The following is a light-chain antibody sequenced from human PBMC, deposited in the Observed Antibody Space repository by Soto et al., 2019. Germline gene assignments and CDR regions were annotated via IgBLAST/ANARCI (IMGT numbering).Light chain of an antibody. CDR1: QSIRSTY. CDR2: GAS. V-gene: IGKV3-20*01. CDR3: QQYGSSAWT. J-gene: IGKJ1*01. Sequence: ESVLTQSPGTLYLSPGERATLSCRASQSIRSTYLAWYQHKPGQAPRLLIYGASSRATGITDRFSGSGSGTDFTLPMSRLEPEDYAGYYCQQYGSSAWTFGQGTKV.